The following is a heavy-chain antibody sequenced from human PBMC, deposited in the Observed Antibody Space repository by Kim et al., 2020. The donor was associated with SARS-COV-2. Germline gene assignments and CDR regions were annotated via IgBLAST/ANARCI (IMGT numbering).Heavy chain of an antibody. J-gene: IGHJ4*02. CDR2: IYYSGST. CDR3: ARTDSSGWIFDY. Sequence: SETLSLTCTVSGGSISSYYWSWIRQPPGKGLEWIGYIYYSGSTNYNPSLKSRVTISVDTSKNQFSLKLSSVTAADTAVYYCARTDSSGWIFDYWGQGTLV. V-gene: IGHV4-59*01. CDR1: GGSISSYY. D-gene: IGHD6-19*01.